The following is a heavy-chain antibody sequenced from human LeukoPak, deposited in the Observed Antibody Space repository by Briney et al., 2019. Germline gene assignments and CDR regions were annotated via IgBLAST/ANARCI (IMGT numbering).Heavy chain of an antibody. D-gene: IGHD1-26*01. CDR2: ISSSSSYI. Sequence: PGRSLRLSCAASGFTFSSYSMNWVRQAAGNGLGWVSSISSSSSYIYYADSVKGRFTISRDNAKNSLYLQMNSLRAEDTAVYYCARDPIVGASSFDYWGQGTLVTVSS. CDR1: GFTFSSYS. J-gene: IGHJ4*02. V-gene: IGHV3-21*01. CDR3: ARDPIVGASSFDY.